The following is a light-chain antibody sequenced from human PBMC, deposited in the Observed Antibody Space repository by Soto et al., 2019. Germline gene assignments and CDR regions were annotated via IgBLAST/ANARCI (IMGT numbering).Light chain of an antibody. CDR3: QPSHNMWT. CDR1: QNIKKY. V-gene: IGKV1-39*01. CDR2: GVS. J-gene: IGKJ1*01. Sequence: DIQMPQSPSSLSAFVGDRVTITCRASQNIKKYLNWYQQKPGKAPKPLIYGVSGLQSGVPSRFSGSGSGTDFTLTISSLQPVDSATYECQPSHNMWTFGQGTRVEIK.